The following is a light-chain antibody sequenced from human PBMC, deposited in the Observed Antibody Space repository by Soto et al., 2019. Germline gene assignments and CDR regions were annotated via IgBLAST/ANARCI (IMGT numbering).Light chain of an antibody. Sequence: DIQMTQSPSSLSASVGDRVTITCRASQAISNYLAWYQQRPGQPPRLMIYDASTLQSGVPSRFSGSRSGTDFTLTNTNLQPEDVATYYCQRYNNVPRTFGQGTKVQIK. CDR2: DAS. J-gene: IGKJ1*01. V-gene: IGKV1-27*01. CDR3: QRYNNVPRT. CDR1: QAISNY.